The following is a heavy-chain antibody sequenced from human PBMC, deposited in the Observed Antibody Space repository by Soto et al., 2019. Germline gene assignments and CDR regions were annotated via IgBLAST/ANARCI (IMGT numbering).Heavy chain of an antibody. D-gene: IGHD3-10*01. J-gene: IGHJ6*02. V-gene: IGHV4-59*08. Sequence: QVQLQESGPGLVKPSETLSLSCTVSGGSISSYYWSWFRQSPGKRMEWIGYVHHSWGSSYNPSLQSRLAISLDKSKSQFSLKVTSVTATDTAVYYCARQGFGPLHGLVDVWGQGTTVTVSS. CDR3: ARQGFGPLHGLVDV. CDR2: VHHSWGS. CDR1: GGSISSYY.